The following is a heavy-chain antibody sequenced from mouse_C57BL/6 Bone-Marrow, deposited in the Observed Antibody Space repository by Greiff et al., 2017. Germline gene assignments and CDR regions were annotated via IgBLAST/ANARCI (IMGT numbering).Heavy chain of an antibody. D-gene: IGHD1-1*01. V-gene: IGHV1-15*01. Sequence: VQLQESGAELVRPGASVTLSCKASGYTFTDYEMHWVKQTPVHGLEWIGAIDPETGGTAYNQKFKGKAILTADKSSSTAYMELRSLTSEDSAVYYCTRVVPYAMDDWGQGTSVTVSS. CDR3: TRVVPYAMDD. J-gene: IGHJ4*01. CDR1: GYTFTDYE. CDR2: IDPETGGT.